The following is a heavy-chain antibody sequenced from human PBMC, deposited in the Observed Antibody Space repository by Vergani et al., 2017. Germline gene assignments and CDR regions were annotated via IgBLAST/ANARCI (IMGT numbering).Heavy chain of an antibody. CDR1: GFSFTDYG. J-gene: IGHJ6*02. CDR3: AKDRGGGHVHYYGMDV. V-gene: IGHV3-9*03. D-gene: IGHD5-12*01. Sequence: EVQLVESGGGLIQPGKSLRLSCVVSGFSFTDYGLHWVRQPPGKGLEWVSSISWNSMDIGYADSVKGRFTISRDNAKNSLFLQMNSLRVEDMGIYYCAKDRGGGHVHYYGMDVWGQGTTVTVSS. CDR2: ISWNSMDI.